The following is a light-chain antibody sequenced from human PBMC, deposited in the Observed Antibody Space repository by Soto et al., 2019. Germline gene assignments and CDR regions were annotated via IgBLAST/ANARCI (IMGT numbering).Light chain of an antibody. CDR2: VAS. J-gene: IGKJ5*01. CDR3: LQRADWPKIT. V-gene: IGKV1-39*01. CDR1: QAISNY. Sequence: DIQMTQSPSSLSASVGDRVTITCRASQAISNYLNWYQQKPGKPPKLLIYVASVLQSGVPSRFSGSGSGTDFTLTISSLEPEDFGIFYCLQRADWPKITFGQGTRLEI.